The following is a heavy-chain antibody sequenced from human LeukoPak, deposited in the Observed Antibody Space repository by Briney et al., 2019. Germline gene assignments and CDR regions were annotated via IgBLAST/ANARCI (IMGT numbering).Heavy chain of an antibody. D-gene: IGHD2-2*01. J-gene: IGHJ6*02. CDR3: ARDLGDIVVVPAAINLIYYGMDV. V-gene: IGHV3-30-3*01. Sequence: GRSLRLPCAASGFTFSSYAMHWVRLAPGKGLEWVAVISYDGSNKYYADSVKGRFTISRDNSKNTLYLQMNSLRAEDTAVYYCARDLGDIVVVPAAINLIYYGMDVWGQGTTVTVSS. CDR2: ISYDGSNK. CDR1: GFTFSSYA.